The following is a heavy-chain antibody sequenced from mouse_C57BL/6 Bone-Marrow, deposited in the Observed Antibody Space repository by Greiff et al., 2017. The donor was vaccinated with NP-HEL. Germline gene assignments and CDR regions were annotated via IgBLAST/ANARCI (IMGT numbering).Heavy chain of an antibody. J-gene: IGHJ3*01. Sequence: EVKLVESGGGLVKPGGSLKLSCAASGFTFSSYAMSWVRQTPEKRLEWVATISDGGSYTYYPDNVKGRFTISRDNAKNNLYLQMSHLKSEDTAMYYCARDGGSSYGFAYWGQGTLVTVSA. V-gene: IGHV5-4*01. CDR3: ARDGGSSYGFAY. CDR1: GFTFSSYA. CDR2: ISDGGSYT. D-gene: IGHD1-1*01.